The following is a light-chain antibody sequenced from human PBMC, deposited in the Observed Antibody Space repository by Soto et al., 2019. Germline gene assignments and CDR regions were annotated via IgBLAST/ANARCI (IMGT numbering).Light chain of an antibody. CDR2: GAS. CDR1: QSIRYY. Sequence: DIQLTQSPPTLSASVGDRVTITCRASQSIRYYLAWYQQMPGKAPKLLIYGASSLQSGVPSRFSGSGSGTEFTLPISSLQPDDFATYFFQHHNSYPQTFGQGTKVDIK. J-gene: IGKJ1*01. CDR3: QHHNSYPQT. V-gene: IGKV1-5*01.